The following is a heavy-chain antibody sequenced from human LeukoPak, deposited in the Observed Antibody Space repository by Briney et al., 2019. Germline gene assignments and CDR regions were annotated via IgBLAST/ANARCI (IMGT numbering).Heavy chain of an antibody. CDR3: ARGYSSSSRVGYYYYYMDV. CDR2: IYYSGST. CDR1: GGSISSSSYY. J-gene: IGHJ6*03. V-gene: IGHV4-39*07. D-gene: IGHD6-6*01. Sequence: SETQSLTCTVSGGSISSSSYYWGWIRQPPGKGLEWIGSIYYSGSTYYNPSLKSRVTISVDTSKNQFSLKLSSVTAADTAVYYCARGYSSSSRVGYYYYYMDVWGKGTTVTVSS.